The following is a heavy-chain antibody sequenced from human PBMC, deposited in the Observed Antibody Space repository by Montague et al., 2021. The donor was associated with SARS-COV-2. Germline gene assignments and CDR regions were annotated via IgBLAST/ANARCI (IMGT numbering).Heavy chain of an antibody. CDR2: INQAGRT. D-gene: IGHD2-15*01. J-gene: IGHJ5*02. CDR1: GGSFSFYN. CDR3: AVAFHCNGVNCYDGVLGS. V-gene: IGHV4-34*10. Sequence: SETLSLTCAVSGGSFSFYNWTWIRHPHGKGMEWIGGINQAGRTTYNPYLSSRIPMSIDTYRRQYPLNLRLVTAADTAVYYCAVAFHCNGVNCYDGVLGSWGQGTLVTVSS.